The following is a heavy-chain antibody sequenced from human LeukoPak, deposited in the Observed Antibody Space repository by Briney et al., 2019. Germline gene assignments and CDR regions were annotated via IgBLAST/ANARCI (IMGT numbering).Heavy chain of an antibody. CDR3: ARGILTGTAAY. CDR2: IIPILGIA. D-gene: IGHD1-7*01. Sequence: ASVKVSCRASGGTFSSYAISWVRQAPGQGLEWMGRIIPILGIANYAQKFQGRVTITADKSTSTAYMELSSLRSEDTAVYYCARGILTGTAAYWGQGTLVTVSS. CDR1: GGTFSSYA. J-gene: IGHJ4*02. V-gene: IGHV1-69*04.